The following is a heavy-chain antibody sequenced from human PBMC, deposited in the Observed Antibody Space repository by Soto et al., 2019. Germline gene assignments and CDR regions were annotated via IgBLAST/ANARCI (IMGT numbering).Heavy chain of an antibody. V-gene: IGHV3-30-3*01. D-gene: IGHD6-19*01. CDR3: ARGPRMRVAGTVDY. Sequence: QVRLVESGGRVVQPGRSLRLSCAASGFSFSNYAMEWVRQAPGKGLEWVSLMSYDGYSKFYADSVKGRFTISRDNPKNTVYLQMNSLRPEDTALYFWARGPRMRVAGTVDYWGQGTLVTVSS. J-gene: IGHJ4*02. CDR2: MSYDGYSK. CDR1: GFSFSNYA.